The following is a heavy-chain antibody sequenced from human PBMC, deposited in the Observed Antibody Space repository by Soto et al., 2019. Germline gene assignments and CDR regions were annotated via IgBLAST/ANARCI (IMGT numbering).Heavy chain of an antibody. CDR1: GFTFSSYS. V-gene: IGHV3-48*02. Sequence: GGSLRLSCAASGFTFSSYSMNWVRQAPGKGLEWVSYISSSSSTIYYADSVKGRFTISRDNAKNSLYLQMNSLRDEDTAVYYCARDLDPNGDYLNWFDPWGQGTLVTVSS. D-gene: IGHD4-17*01. CDR3: ARDLDPNGDYLNWFDP. CDR2: ISSSSSTI. J-gene: IGHJ5*02.